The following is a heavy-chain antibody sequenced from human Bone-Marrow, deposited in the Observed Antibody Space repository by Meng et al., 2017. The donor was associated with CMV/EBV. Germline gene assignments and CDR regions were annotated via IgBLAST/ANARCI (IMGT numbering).Heavy chain of an antibody. CDR1: GGSISSYY. CDR3: ASDEGGYFDY. V-gene: IGHV4-59*01. J-gene: IGHJ4*02. CDR2: IYYSGST. Sequence: SETLSLTCTVSGGSISSYYWSWIRQPPGKGLEWIGYIYYSGSTNYNPSLKRRVTISVDTSKNQFSLKLSSVTAADTAVYYCASDEGGYFDYWGQGTLVTVSS.